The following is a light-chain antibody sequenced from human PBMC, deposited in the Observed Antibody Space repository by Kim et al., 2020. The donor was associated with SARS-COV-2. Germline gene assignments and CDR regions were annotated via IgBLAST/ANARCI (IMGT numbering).Light chain of an antibody. J-gene: IGLJ2*01. Sequence: QSVLTQPPSVSGAPGQRITISCTGSSSNIGASFDVHWYQQLPGTAPKLLLYRNNNRPSGVPDRFSASGSGTSASLAITGLQPEDEADYYCQSFDSSLSALLFGGGTKVTVL. CDR3: QSFDSSLSALL. CDR2: RNN. CDR1: SSNIGASFD. V-gene: IGLV1-40*01.